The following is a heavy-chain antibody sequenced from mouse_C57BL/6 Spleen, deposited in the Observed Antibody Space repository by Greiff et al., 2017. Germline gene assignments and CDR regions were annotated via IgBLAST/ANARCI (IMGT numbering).Heavy chain of an antibody. D-gene: IGHD2-14*01. CDR1: GYTFTDYE. CDR3: TRGTEFAY. J-gene: IGHJ3*01. V-gene: IGHV1-15*01. CDR2: IDPETGGT. Sequence: LQQSGAELVRPGASVTLSCKASGYTFTDYEMHWVKQTPVHGLEWIGAIDPETGGTAYNQKFKGKAILTADKSSSTAYMELRSLTSEDSAVYYCTRGTEFAYWGQGTLVTVSA.